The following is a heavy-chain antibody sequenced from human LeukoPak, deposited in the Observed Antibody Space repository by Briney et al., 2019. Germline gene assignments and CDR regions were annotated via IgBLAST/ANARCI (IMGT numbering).Heavy chain of an antibody. D-gene: IGHD6-19*01. J-gene: IGHJ4*02. CDR1: GGSISSYY. CDR2: IYTSGST. Sequence: SETLSLTCTVSGGSISSYYWSWMRQPPGKGLERIGYIYTSGSTNYNPSLKSRVTISVDTSKNQFSLKLSSVTAADTAVYYCASLGAVAGTLDYWGQGTLVTVSS. CDR3: ASLGAVAGTLDY. V-gene: IGHV4-4*09.